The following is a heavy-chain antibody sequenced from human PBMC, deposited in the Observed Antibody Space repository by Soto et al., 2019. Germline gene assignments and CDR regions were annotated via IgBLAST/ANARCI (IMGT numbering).Heavy chain of an antibody. Sequence: EAQLVESGGGLVQPGGSLRLSCAASGFTFSDHYMDWVRQDPGKGLEWVGRSRNKANSYSTEYAASAKGRFTISRDESKNSLYLQMNSLKTEDTAVYYCARFSGSYTRGLDYWGQGTLVTVSS. CDR2: SRNKANSYST. J-gene: IGHJ4*02. D-gene: IGHD1-26*01. V-gene: IGHV3-72*01. CDR1: GFTFSDHY. CDR3: ARFSGSYTRGLDY.